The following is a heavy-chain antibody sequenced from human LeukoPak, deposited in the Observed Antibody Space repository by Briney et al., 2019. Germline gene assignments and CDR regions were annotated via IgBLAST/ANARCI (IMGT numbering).Heavy chain of an antibody. CDR2: ISSSSSYM. Sequence: GGSLRLSCAASGFTFSSYSMNWVRQAPGKGLEWVSSISSSSSYMYYADSVKGRFTISRDNAKNSLYLQMNSLRAEDTAVYYCARDTDVVSIDYWGQGTLVTVSS. D-gene: IGHD3-3*01. CDR1: GFTFSSYS. CDR3: ARDTDVVSIDY. J-gene: IGHJ4*02. V-gene: IGHV3-21*01.